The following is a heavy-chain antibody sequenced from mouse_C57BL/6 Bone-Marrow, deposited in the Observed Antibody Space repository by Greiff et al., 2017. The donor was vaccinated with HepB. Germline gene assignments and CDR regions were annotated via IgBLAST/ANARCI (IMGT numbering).Heavy chain of an antibody. J-gene: IGHJ1*03. V-gene: IGHV1-18*01. Sequence: VQLQQSGPELVKPGASVKIPCKASGYTFTDYNMDWVKQSHGKSLEWIGDINPNNGCTIYNQKFKGKATLTVDKSSSTAYMELRSLTSEDTAVYYCAREGSYWYFDVWGTGTTVTVSS. CDR2: INPNNGCT. CDR3: AREGSYWYFDV. CDR1: GYTFTDYN.